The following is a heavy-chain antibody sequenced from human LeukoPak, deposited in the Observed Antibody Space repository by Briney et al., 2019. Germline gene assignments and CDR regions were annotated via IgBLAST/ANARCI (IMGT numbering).Heavy chain of an antibody. D-gene: IGHD4-17*01. CDR2: ISGSDGST. V-gene: IGHV3-23*01. CDR3: AKDLTVTTPSDY. J-gene: IGHJ4*02. Sequence: PGGSLRLSCAASGFSFSTYGMTWVRQAPGKGLEWVSGISGSDGSTYYADSVKGRFIISRDNSKNTLYLQMNSLRAEDTAVYYCAKDLTVTTPSDYWGQGTLVTVSS. CDR1: GFSFSTYG.